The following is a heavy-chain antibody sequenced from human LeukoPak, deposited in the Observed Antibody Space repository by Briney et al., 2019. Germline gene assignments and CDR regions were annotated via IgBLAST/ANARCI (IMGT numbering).Heavy chain of an antibody. D-gene: IGHD3-10*01. V-gene: IGHV3-48*03. J-gene: IGHJ4*02. CDR3: AREPALWFGELLLYFDY. CDR1: GFTFSNYE. Sequence: GGSLRLSCPGSGFTFSNYEMNWVRQAPGKGLEWVSYISTTGSIIYYTDSVKGRFTISRDNAKNSLYLQMNSLRAEDTAVYYCAREPALWFGELLLYFDYWGQGTLVSVSS. CDR2: ISTTGSII.